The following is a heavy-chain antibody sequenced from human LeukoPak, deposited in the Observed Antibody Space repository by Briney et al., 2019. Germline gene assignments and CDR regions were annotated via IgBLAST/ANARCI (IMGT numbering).Heavy chain of an antibody. CDR2: INPNSGGT. CDR1: GYTFTGYY. D-gene: IGHD3-22*01. J-gene: IGHJ4*02. V-gene: IGHV1-2*06. Sequence: GASVKVSCKASGYTFTGYYMHWVRQAPGQGLEWMGRINPNSGGTNYAQKFQGRVTMTRDTSISTAYMELSRLRSDDTAVYYCISGYYYDSSGYYYDYWGQRTLVTVSS. CDR3: ISGYYYDSSGYYYDY.